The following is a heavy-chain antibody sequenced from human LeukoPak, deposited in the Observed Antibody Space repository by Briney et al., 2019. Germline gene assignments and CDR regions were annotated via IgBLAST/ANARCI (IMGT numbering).Heavy chain of an antibody. CDR3: ARDLRAQRIQLLDY. CDR1: GYTFNDYY. D-gene: IGHD5-18*01. V-gene: IGHV1-2*02. CDR2: INPNSAGT. J-gene: IGHJ4*02. Sequence: GASVKVSCKASGYTFNDYYIHWVRQASGHGLEWMGWINPNSAGTNYAQMFQGRVTMTRDTSISTAYMELSRLRSDDTAVYYCARDLRAQRIQLLDYWGQGTLVTVSS.